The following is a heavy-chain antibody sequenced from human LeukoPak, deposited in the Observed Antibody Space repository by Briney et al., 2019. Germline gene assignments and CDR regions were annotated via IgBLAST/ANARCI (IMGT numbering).Heavy chain of an antibody. D-gene: IGHD6-13*01. CDR1: GFTFSSYA. V-gene: IGHV3-23*01. J-gene: IGHJ4*02. Sequence: GGSLRLSCAASGFTFSSYAMSWVRQAPGKGLEWVSAISGSGGSTYYADSVKGRFTISRDNSKNTLYLQMNSLRAEDTAVYYCAKGMMKGVWDSSNWSGVDSWGLGTLVTVSS. CDR2: ISGSGGST. CDR3: AKGMMKGVWDSSNWSGVDS.